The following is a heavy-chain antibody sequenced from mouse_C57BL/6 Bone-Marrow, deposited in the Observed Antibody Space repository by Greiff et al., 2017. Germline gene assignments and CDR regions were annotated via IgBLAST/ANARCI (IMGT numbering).Heavy chain of an antibody. CDR3: ARSAGGNYAWFAY. J-gene: IGHJ3*01. D-gene: IGHD2-1*01. V-gene: IGHV5-6*01. Sequence: EVKLLESGGDLVKPGGSLKLSCAASGFTFSSYGLSLVRPTPDKRLEWVATISSGGSYTYYPDSVKGRFTISSDNAKNTLYLQMSSLKSEDTAMYYCARSAGGNYAWFAYWGQGTLVTVSA. CDR2: ISSGGSYT. CDR1: GFTFSSYG.